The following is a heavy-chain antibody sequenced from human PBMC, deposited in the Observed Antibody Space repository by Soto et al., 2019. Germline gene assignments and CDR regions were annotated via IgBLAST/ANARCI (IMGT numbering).Heavy chain of an antibody. CDR2: IYYSGST. D-gene: IGHD2-2*01. J-gene: IGHJ5*02. Sequence: QLQLQESGPGLVKPSETLSLTCTVSGGSISSSSYYWGWIRQPPGKALEWIGSIYYSGSTYYNPSLNRRVTTSVDTSKNRSSLKLSSVTAADTAVYYCARQRVDIVVVPAATRNTTTDYTNWFDPWGQGTLVTVSS. CDR3: ARQRVDIVVVPAATRNTTTDYTNWFDP. CDR1: GGSISSSSYY. V-gene: IGHV4-39*01.